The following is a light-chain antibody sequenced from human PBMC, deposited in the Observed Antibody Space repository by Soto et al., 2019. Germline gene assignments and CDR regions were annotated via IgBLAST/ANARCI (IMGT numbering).Light chain of an antibody. CDR2: GAS. V-gene: IGKV3-20*01. J-gene: IGKJ4*01. CDR1: ETVRSNF. Sequence: DIVLTQSPGTLSLSPGQRATLSCRDSETVRSNFLTWYQQKPGQAPRLLISGASTRATGIPDRFSGSGSGTDFTLTISRVESEDFAMYYCQQYGGSPLLTFGGGTKLEI. CDR3: QQYGGSPLLT.